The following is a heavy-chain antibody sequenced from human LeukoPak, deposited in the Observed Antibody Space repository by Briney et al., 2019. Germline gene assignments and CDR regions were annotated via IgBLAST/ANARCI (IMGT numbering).Heavy chain of an antibody. J-gene: IGHJ4*02. D-gene: IGHD6-19*01. Sequence: AGGSLRLSCAASGFTFISYWMHSVRQAPGKGLVWVSPIKSDGTSTSYAYSVKGRFTISRDNAKNTLYLQMKSLRAEDTAVYYCARVGSSGWYEDYWGQGTLVTVSS. V-gene: IGHV3-74*01. CDR1: GFTFISYW. CDR2: IKSDGTST. CDR3: ARVGSSGWYEDY.